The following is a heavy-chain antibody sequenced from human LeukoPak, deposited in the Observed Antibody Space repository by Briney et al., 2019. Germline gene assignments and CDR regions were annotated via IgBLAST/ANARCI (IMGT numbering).Heavy chain of an antibody. CDR3: ATLRDIVVVPAATPGDYYYYGMDV. Sequence: ASVKVSCKASGYTFTSYDINWVRQATGQGLEWVGWMNPNSGNTGYAQKFQGRVTMTRNTSISTAYMELSSLRSEDTAVYYCATLRDIVVVPAATPGDYYYYGMDVWGQGTTVTVSS. CDR2: MNPNSGNT. CDR1: GYTFTSYD. D-gene: IGHD2-2*01. J-gene: IGHJ6*02. V-gene: IGHV1-8*01.